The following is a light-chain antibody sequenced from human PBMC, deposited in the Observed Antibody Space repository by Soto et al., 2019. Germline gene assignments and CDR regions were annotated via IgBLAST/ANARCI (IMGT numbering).Light chain of an antibody. V-gene: IGKV1-12*01. Sequence: DIQMTQSPSSVSASVGDRVTITCRARQGISSWLAWYQQNPGKAPKLLISAASSLQSGVPSSLSGSGSLSDFTLAISSLQPEDFATYYYQQDNSFPPSFGQGTKVVIK. CDR1: QGISSW. J-gene: IGKJ2*01. CDR3: QQDNSFPPS. CDR2: AAS.